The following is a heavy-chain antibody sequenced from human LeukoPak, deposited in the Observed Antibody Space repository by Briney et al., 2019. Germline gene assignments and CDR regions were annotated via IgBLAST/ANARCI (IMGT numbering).Heavy chain of an antibody. CDR1: GYSISSGYY. CDR2: IYHSGST. D-gene: IGHD3-10*01. CDR3: AMWGGDY. V-gene: IGHV4-38-2*02. Sequence: SETLSLTCTVSGYSISSGYYWGWIRQPPGKGLEWIGSIYHSGSTHYNPSLKSRVTISVDTSKNQFSLKLSSVTAADTAVYYCAMWGGDYWGQGTLVTVSS. J-gene: IGHJ4*02.